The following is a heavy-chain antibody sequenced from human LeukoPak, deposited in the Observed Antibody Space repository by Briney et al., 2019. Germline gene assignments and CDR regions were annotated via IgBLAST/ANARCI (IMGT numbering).Heavy chain of an antibody. CDR2: IYYSGST. CDR1: GGSLSSYS. D-gene: IGHD3-22*01. Sequence: PSETPSLTRTVSGGSLSSYSWGWIRPTPGKGLEWVGYIYYSGSTNYNPSLKSRVTISVDTSKNQFSLKLSSVTAADTAVYYCARDQGTIILGYFDYWGQGTLVTVSS. CDR3: ARDQGTIILGYFDY. J-gene: IGHJ4*02. V-gene: IGHV4-59*12.